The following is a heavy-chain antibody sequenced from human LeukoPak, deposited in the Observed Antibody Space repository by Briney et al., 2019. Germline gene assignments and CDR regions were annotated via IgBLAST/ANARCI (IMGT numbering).Heavy chain of an antibody. J-gene: IGHJ4*02. CDR3: GKDRGFGQFLWGNDY. CDR2: ISSSGSTI. V-gene: IGHV3-48*03. D-gene: IGHD3-10*01. Sequence: GGSLRLSCAASGFTFRSYEMNWVRQAPGKGLEWVSYISSSGSTIYYADSVKGRFTISRDNSKNTLYLQMNSLRAEDTALYYCGKDRGFGQFLWGNDYWGQGTLVTVSS. CDR1: GFTFRSYE.